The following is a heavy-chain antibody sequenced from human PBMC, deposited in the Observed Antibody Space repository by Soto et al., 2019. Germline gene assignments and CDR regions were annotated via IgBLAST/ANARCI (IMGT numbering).Heavy chain of an antibody. CDR2: ISYDGSNK. D-gene: IGHD3-10*01. CDR1: GFTFSSYG. CDR3: AKDPGRGVTITVDY. Sequence: GGSLRLSCAASGFTFSSYGMHWVRQAPGKGLEWVAVISYDGSNKYYADSVKGRFTISRDNSKNTLYLQMNSLRAEGTAVYYCAKDPGRGVTITVDYWGQGTLVTVSS. J-gene: IGHJ4*02. V-gene: IGHV3-30*18.